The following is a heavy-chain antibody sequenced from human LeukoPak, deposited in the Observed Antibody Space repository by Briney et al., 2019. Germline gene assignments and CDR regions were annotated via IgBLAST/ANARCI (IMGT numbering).Heavy chain of an antibody. CDR2: IYTSGST. CDR1: GGSISSGSYY. J-gene: IGHJ6*02. Sequence: SQTLSLTCTVSGGSISSGSYYWSRIRQPAGKGLEWIGRIYTSGSTNYNPSLKSRVTISVDTSKNQFSLKLSSVTAADTAVYYCARGGTYYDILTGYYPTGMDVWGQGTTVTVSS. CDR3: ARGGTYYDILTGYYPTGMDV. D-gene: IGHD3-9*01. V-gene: IGHV4-61*02.